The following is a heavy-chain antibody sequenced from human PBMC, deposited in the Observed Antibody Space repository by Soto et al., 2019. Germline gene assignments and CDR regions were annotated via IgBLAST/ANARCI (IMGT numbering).Heavy chain of an antibody. Sequence: PGGSLRLSCAASGFPFSTYSMTWVHQAPGKGLEWVSSISSSSSYIYYADSVKGRFTISRDNVKNSLYLQMNSLRAEDTAVYYCAGEVGSSYYFDYWGQGTLVTVSS. V-gene: IGHV3-21*01. CDR3: AGEVGSSYYFDY. J-gene: IGHJ4*02. D-gene: IGHD5-12*01. CDR2: ISSSSSYI. CDR1: GFPFSTYS.